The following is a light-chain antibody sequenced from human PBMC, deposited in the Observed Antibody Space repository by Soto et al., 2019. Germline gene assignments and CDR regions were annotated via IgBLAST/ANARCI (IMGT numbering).Light chain of an antibody. CDR3: QQRSIWPPALT. J-gene: IGKJ4*01. CDR1: QSVSRY. Sequence: EIVLTPSPATLSLSPGERATLSCRASQSVSRYLAWYQQNPGQAPRFLIYDALSRATGIPARFSCSGSGTDFTLTIRSLEPDDFAVYYCQQRSIWPPALTFVGGTKVEIK. CDR2: DAL. V-gene: IGKV3-11*01.